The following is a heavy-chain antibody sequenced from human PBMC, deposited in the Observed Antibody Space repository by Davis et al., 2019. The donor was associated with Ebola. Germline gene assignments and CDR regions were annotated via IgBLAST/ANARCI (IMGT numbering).Heavy chain of an antibody. J-gene: IGHJ6*02. V-gene: IGHV3-30-3*01. CDR3: AKDSLTYYDFWSGYYRYYYGMDV. CDR1: GFTFSSYA. D-gene: IGHD3-3*01. Sequence: GESLKISCAASGFTFSSYAMHWVRQAPGKGLEWVAAISYDGSNKYYADSVKGRFTISRDNSKNTLYLQMNSLRAEDTAVYYCAKDSLTYYDFWSGYYRYYYGMDVWGQGTTVTVYS. CDR2: ISYDGSNK.